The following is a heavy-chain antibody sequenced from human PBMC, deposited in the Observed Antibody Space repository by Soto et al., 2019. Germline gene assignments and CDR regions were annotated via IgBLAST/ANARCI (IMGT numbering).Heavy chain of an antibody. V-gene: IGHV3-74*01. CDR2: INSDGSST. Sequence: EVQLVESGGGLEQPGGSLRLSCAASRFTFIRYWIHCIRQATGKGLLWVSRINSDGSSTTYADSVKGRFTISRDNAKNTLYLQMTSLRAEDTAVYYCAREEIFGVVIDAFDIWGQGTMVTVSS. J-gene: IGHJ3*02. CDR1: RFTFIRYW. CDR3: AREEIFGVVIDAFDI. D-gene: IGHD3-3*01.